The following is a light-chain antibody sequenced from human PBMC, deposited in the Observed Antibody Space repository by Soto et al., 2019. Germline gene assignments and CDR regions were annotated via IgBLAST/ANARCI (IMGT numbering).Light chain of an antibody. J-gene: IGKJ4*01. CDR2: GAS. CDR3: QQYGSYPLT. CDR1: QSVSSSH. Sequence: EIVLTQSPGTLSLSPGERATLSCRASQSVSSSHLAWYQQKPGQAPRLLIYGASSRDTGIPDRFSGSGSGTDFTLTISRLEPEDFAVYYCQQYGSYPLTFGGGTKVEIK. V-gene: IGKV3-20*01.